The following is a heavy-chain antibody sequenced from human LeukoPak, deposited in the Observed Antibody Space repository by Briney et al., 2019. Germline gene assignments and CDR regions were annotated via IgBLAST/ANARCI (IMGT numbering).Heavy chain of an antibody. V-gene: IGHV3-7*03. CDR1: GFTFNTYW. Sequence: PGGSLRLSCSGSGFTFNTYWMSWVRQAPGKGLEWVANIKRDGSEKDYVDSVKGRFTISRDNAKKSLYLQMNSLRVEDTAVYYCASWEGSSWFDCWGQGTLVTVSS. J-gene: IGHJ4*02. D-gene: IGHD6-13*01. CDR3: ASWEGSSWFDC. CDR2: IKRDGSEK.